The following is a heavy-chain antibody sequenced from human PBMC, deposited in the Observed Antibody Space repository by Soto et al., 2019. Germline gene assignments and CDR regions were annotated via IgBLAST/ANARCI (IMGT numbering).Heavy chain of an antibody. V-gene: IGHV4-59*01. CDR3: ARGGSQWLTTDY. D-gene: IGHD6-19*01. CDR2: IYYSGST. J-gene: IGHJ4*02. CDR1: GGSISSYY. Sequence: TSETLSLTCTVSGGSISSYYWSWIRQPPGKGLEWIGYIYYSGSTNYNPSLKSRVTISVDTSKNQFSLKLSSVTAAGTAVYYCARGGSQWLTTDYWGQGTLVTVSS.